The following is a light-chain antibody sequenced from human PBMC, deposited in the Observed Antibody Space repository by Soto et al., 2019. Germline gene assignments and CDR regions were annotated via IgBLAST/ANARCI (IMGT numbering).Light chain of an antibody. Sequence: QSVLSQPPSASAAPGQRVTISCSGSTSNIGKYYVSWYQQVPGTAPRLLIYDNNQRPSWIPDRFSGSKSGTSATLAITGLQPGDEDDYYCATWDGGLTPQGVFGTGTKLTVL. CDR2: DNN. V-gene: IGLV1-51*01. J-gene: IGLJ1*01. CDR1: TSNIGKYY. CDR3: ATWDGGLTPQGV.